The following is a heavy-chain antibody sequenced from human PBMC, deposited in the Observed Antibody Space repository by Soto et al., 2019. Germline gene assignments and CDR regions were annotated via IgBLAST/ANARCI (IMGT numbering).Heavy chain of an antibody. CDR1: GGSFSGYY. Sequence: ETLSLTCAVYGGSFSGYYWSWIRQPPGKGLEWIGEINHSGSTNYNPSLKSRVTISVDTSKNQFSLKLSSVTAADTAVYYCARDSMVRGVMVYWGQGTLVTVSS. J-gene: IGHJ4*02. V-gene: IGHV4-34*01. D-gene: IGHD3-10*01. CDR3: ARDSMVRGVMVY. CDR2: INHSGST.